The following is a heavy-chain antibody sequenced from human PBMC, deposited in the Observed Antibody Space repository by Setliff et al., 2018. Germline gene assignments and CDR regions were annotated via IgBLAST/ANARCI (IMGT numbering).Heavy chain of an antibody. D-gene: IGHD6-25*01. J-gene: IGHJ3*02. CDR3: SRSAANDGHDHFDI. CDR2: ISDSSSHI. CDR1: VFPFSISS. V-gene: IGHV3-21*01. Sequence: PGGSLRLSCAASVFPFSISSMHWVRQAPGKGLEWVSSISDSSSHIYYRDSVKGRFTICRDTAKDSLYLQMNSLRADDTAVYYCSRSAANDGHDHFDIWGQGTMVTVSS.